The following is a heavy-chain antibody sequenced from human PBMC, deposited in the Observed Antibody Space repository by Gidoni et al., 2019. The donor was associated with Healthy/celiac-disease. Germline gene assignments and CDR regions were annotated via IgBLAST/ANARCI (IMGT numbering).Heavy chain of an antibody. CDR3: ARVIAVAGNGNWFDP. D-gene: IGHD6-19*01. CDR1: GFTFSSYS. Sequence: EVQLVESGGGLVKPGGSLSLSCAASGFTFSSYSMNWVRQAPGKGLEWVSSISSSSSYIYYADSVKGRFTISRDNAKNSLYLQMNSLRAEDTAVYYCARVIAVAGNGNWFDPWGQGTLVTVSS. CDR2: ISSSSSYI. J-gene: IGHJ5*02. V-gene: IGHV3-21*01.